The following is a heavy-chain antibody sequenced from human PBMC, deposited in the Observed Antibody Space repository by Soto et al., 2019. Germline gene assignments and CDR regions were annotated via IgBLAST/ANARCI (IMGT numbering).Heavy chain of an antibody. Sequence: QVQLVQSGAEVKKPGSSVKVSCKASGGTFSSYTISWVRQAPGQGLEWMGRIIPILGIANYAQKFQGRVTIPADKXXSTAYMELSSLRSEDTAVYYCARLLVLDYYYGMDVWGQGTTVTVSS. V-gene: IGHV1-69*02. CDR3: ARLLVLDYYYGMDV. D-gene: IGHD6-13*01. CDR2: IIPILGIA. J-gene: IGHJ6*02. CDR1: GGTFSSYT.